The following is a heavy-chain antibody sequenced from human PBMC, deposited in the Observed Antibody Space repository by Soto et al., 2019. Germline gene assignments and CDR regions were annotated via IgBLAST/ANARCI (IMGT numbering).Heavy chain of an antibody. Sequence: SETLSLTCAVYGGSFSGYYWSWIRQPPGKGLEWIGEINHSGSTNYNPSLKSRVTISVDTSKNQFSLKLSSVTAADTAVYYCARCSGWRYNWFDPWGQGTLVTVSS. CDR2: INHSGST. CDR1: GGSFSGYY. J-gene: IGHJ5*02. V-gene: IGHV4-34*01. CDR3: ARCSGWRYNWFDP. D-gene: IGHD6-19*01.